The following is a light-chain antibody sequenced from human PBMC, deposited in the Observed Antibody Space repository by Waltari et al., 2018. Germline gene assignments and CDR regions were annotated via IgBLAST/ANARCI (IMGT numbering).Light chain of an antibody. V-gene: IGKV3-20*01. Sequence: EIVLTQSPGTLSLSSGERATHSCRASQSVSSSYLAWYQQKPGQAPRLLIYGASSRATGIPDRFSGSGSGTDFTLTISRLEPEDFAVYYCQQYGSSPPMYTFGQGTKLEIK. CDR1: QSVSSSY. J-gene: IGKJ2*01. CDR3: QQYGSSPPMYT. CDR2: GAS.